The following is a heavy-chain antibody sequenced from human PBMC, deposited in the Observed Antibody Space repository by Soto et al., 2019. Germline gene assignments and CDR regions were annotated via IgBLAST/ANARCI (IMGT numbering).Heavy chain of an antibody. Sequence: PSETLSLTCPVSSASISIGGYYWSCLRQHPGKGLEWIGYIYYSGSTYYNPSLKSRVTISQDTSKNQFSLKLSSVTAADTAVYYCTRDQGLLYGMDVWGQGTLVTVSS. CDR1: SASISIGGYY. J-gene: IGHJ6*02. V-gene: IGHV4-31*03. CDR2: IYYSGST. CDR3: TRDQGLLYGMDV.